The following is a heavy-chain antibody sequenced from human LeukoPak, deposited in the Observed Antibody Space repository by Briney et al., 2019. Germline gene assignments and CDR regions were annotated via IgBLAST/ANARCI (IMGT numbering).Heavy chain of an antibody. V-gene: IGHV4-59*08. CDR3: ARLNVGQWLVEGGYYFDY. J-gene: IGHJ4*02. CDR1: GGFISSYY. Sequence: KPSETLSLTCSVSGGFISSYYGSWMRQPPGEGVVGFGYIYYSGSTKYNPSLKSRVTISVDTSKTQRPLTLGSVAAGGTAVHYCARLNVGQWLVEGGYYFDYWGQGTLVTVSS. D-gene: IGHD6-19*01. CDR2: IYYSGST.